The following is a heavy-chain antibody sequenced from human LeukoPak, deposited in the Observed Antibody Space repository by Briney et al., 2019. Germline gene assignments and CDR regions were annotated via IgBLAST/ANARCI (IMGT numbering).Heavy chain of an antibody. CDR1: GFTFSSYA. V-gene: IGHV3-23*01. CDR2: ISGSGGTT. Sequence: SGGSLRLSCVASGFTFSSYAMSWVRQAPGKGLEWVSGISGSGGTTYYADSVKGRFTISRDNSKNTLYLQMNSLRAEDTAVYYCAKGHIVRGVYDYWGQGTLVTVSS. CDR3: AKGHIVRGVYDY. D-gene: IGHD3-10*02. J-gene: IGHJ4*02.